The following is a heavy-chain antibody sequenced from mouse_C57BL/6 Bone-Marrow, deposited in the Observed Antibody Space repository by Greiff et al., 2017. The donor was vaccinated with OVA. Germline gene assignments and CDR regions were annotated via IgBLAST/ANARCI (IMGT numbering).Heavy chain of an antibody. CDR1: GYTFTSYG. D-gene: IGHD1-1*01. Sequence: VQLQQSGAELARPGASVKLSCKASGYTFTSYGISWVKQRTGQGLEWIGEIYPRSGNTYYNEKFKGKATLTADKSSSTAYMELRSLTSEDSAVYFCERERYYGSSPLYYYAMDYWGQGTSVTVSS. CDR2: IYPRSGNT. CDR3: ERERYYGSSPLYYYAMDY. V-gene: IGHV1-81*01. J-gene: IGHJ4*01.